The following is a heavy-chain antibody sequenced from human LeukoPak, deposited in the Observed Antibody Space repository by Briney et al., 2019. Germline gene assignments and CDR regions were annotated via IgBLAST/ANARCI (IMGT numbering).Heavy chain of an antibody. CDR1: GGTRSNYA. Sequence: SAKVSCKASGGTRSNYAITWVRQAPGQGLEWMGGIIPVFGTANYAQKFQGRVTITAAESTNTAYMELSSLRSEDTAVYYCAISYDILTGWPSAAFDMRGQGTMVTVSS. CDR2: IIPVFGTA. J-gene: IGHJ3*02. CDR3: AISYDILTGWPSAAFDM. D-gene: IGHD3-9*01. V-gene: IGHV1-69*13.